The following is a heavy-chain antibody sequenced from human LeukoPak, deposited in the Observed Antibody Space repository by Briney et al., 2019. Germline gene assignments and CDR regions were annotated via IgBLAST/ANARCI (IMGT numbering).Heavy chain of an antibody. CDR3: AKGTDTSGRENFDF. D-gene: IGHD6-19*01. J-gene: IGHJ4*02. CDR1: GFTFTSYA. V-gene: IGHV3-23*01. CDR2: ISAGGSAT. Sequence: GGSLRLSCEASGFTFTSYAMHRVRQVPGKGLEWVSSISAGGSATFYTDSLNGRFTISRDNAKKTFFLQMKSLRPGDTALYYCAKGTDTSGRENFDFWGRGTLVTVSS.